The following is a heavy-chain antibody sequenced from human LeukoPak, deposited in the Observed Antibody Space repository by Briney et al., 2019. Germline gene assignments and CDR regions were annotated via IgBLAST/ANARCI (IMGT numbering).Heavy chain of an antibody. CDR1: GYTFTGYY. CDR2: INPSGSST. Sequence: ASVKVSCKASGYTFTGYYMHWVRQAPGQGLEWMGLINPSGSSTIYAQKFQGRVTMTRDMSTSTDYMELSSLRSEDTAVYYCARVGPYYGSGSYYNVDAFDIWGQGTMVTVSS. D-gene: IGHD3-10*01. J-gene: IGHJ3*02. V-gene: IGHV1-46*01. CDR3: ARVGPYYGSGSYYNVDAFDI.